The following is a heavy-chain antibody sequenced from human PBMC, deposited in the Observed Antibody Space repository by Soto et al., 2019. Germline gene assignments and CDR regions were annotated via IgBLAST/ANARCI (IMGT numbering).Heavy chain of an antibody. V-gene: IGHV3-15*01. CDR2: IKSKTDGGTT. J-gene: IGHJ6*02. CDR3: TTEQRLLYYYYGMDV. CDR1: GFTFSNAW. Sequence: LRLSCAASGFTFSNAWMSWVRQAPGKGLEWVGRIKSKTDGGTTDYAAPVKGRFTISRDDSKNTLYLQMNSLKTEDTAVYYCTTEQRLLYYYYGMDVWGQGTTVTVSS. D-gene: IGHD6-25*01.